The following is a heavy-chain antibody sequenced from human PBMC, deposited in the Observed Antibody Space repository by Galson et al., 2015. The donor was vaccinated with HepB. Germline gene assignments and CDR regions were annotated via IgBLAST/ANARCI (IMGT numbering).Heavy chain of an antibody. D-gene: IGHD6-13*01. J-gene: IGHJ4*02. V-gene: IGHV4-39*07. CDR1: GGSISSSSYY. CDR3: ARVLKGGPPLFSIAAAGVDY. CDR2: IYYSGST. Sequence: ETLSLTCTVSGGSISSSSYYWGWIRQPPGKGLEWIGSIYYSGSTYYNPSLKSRVTISVDTSKNQFSLKLSSVTAADTAVYYCARVLKGGPPLFSIAAAGVDYWGQGTLVTVSS.